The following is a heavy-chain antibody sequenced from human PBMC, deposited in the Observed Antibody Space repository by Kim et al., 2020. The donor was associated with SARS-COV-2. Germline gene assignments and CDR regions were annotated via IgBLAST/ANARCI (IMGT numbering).Heavy chain of an antibody. D-gene: IGHD1-26*01. CDR3: ARVRSGSYDY. V-gene: IGHV4-30-2*04. Sequence: RTCSNPSLKSRVTISVDTSKTQFSLKLSSVTAADTAVYYCARVRSGSYDYWGQGTLVTVSS. J-gene: IGHJ4*02. CDR2: RT.